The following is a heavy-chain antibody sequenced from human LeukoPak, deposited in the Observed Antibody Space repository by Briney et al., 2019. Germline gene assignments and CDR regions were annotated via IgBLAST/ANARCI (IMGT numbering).Heavy chain of an antibody. CDR2: IYHSGST. Sequence: SETLSLTCTVSGYSISSGYYWGWIRQPPGKGLEWIGSIYHSGSTYYNPSLKSRVTISVDTSKNQFSLKLSSVTAADTAVYYCAREEPTSYGSSRFDYWGQGTLVTVSS. D-gene: IGHD5-18*01. J-gene: IGHJ4*02. CDR3: AREEPTSYGSSRFDY. V-gene: IGHV4-38-2*02. CDR1: GYSISSGYY.